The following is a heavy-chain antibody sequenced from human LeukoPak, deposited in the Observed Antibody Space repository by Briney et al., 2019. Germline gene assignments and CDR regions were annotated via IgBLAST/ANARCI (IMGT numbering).Heavy chain of an antibody. D-gene: IGHD3-10*01. CDR3: ARDQYYYGSGKGHWFDP. CDR2: IYHSGST. J-gene: IGHJ5*02. V-gene: IGHV4-4*02. Sequence: SETLSLTCAVSGGSISSSNWWSWVRQPPGKGLEWIGEIYHSGSTNYNPSLKSRVTISVDKSKNQFSLKLSSVTAADTAVYYCARDQYYYGSGKGHWFDPWGQGTLVTVSS. CDR1: GGSISSSNW.